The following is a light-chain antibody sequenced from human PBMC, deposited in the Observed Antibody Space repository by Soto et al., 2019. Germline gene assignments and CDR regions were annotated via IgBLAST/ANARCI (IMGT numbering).Light chain of an antibody. CDR1: SSDVSDY. CDR3: SSYTSGNTYV. V-gene: IGLV2-14*01. J-gene: IGLJ1*01. CDR2: DVS. Sequence: QSALTQPASVSGSPGQSIIISCTGISSDVSDYVSWYQQHPGKAPKLMIYDVSSRPSGVSNRFSGSKSANTASLTISGLQAEDEADYYCSSYTSGNTYVFGGGTKLTVL.